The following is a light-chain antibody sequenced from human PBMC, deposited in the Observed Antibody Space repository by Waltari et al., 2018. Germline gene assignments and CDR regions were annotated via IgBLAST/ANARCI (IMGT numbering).Light chain of an antibody. CDR1: SSDVGHYNL. CDR2: EVS. V-gene: IGLV2-23*02. J-gene: IGLJ2*01. CDR3: CSYAGSGSSVL. Sequence: QSALTQPASVSGSPGQSITISCPGTSSDVGHYNLFSWYQQHPGKPPKLIIYEVSQRPSGVAHRFSGAKSGTTASLTISGLQAEDEADFYCCSYAGSGSSVLVGGGTKLTVL.